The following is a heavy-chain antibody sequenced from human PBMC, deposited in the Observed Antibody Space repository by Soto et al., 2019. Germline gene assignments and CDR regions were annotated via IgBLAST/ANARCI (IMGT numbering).Heavy chain of an antibody. Sequence: EVQLLESGGGLVQPGGSLRLSCEASGFTFSSYAMSWVRQAPGTGLEWVSTISDSGGGTYYADSVKGRFTVSRDNSRNTLYLQMNSLSVEDTSVYYCAKDPQSSGWSYNWYDPWGQGTLVTVSS. D-gene: IGHD6-19*01. CDR3: AKDPQSSGWSYNWYDP. J-gene: IGHJ5*02. V-gene: IGHV3-23*01. CDR1: GFTFSSYA. CDR2: ISDSGGGT.